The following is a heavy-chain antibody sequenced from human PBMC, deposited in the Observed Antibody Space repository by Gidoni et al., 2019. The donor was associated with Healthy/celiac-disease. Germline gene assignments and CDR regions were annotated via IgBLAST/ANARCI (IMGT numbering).Heavy chain of an antibody. CDR3: ARSAAGSGDAFDI. Sequence: QVQLVQSGAEVKKPGAYVKVSCKASGYTFTSYDINWVRQATGQGLEWMGWMNPNSGKTDYAQKFQGRVTMTRNTSISTAYMELSSLRSEDTAVYYCARSAAGSGDAFDIWGQGTMVTVSS. V-gene: IGHV1-8*01. D-gene: IGHD6-13*01. CDR1: GYTFTSYD. J-gene: IGHJ3*02. CDR2: MNPNSGKT.